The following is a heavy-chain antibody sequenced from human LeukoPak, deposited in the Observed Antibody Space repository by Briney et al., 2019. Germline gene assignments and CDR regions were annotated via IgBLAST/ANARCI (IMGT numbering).Heavy chain of an antibody. V-gene: IGHV3-15*01. CDR2: IRRKTDGGTT. CDR3: TTYNYGAFEN. CDR1: GFTFDDYA. D-gene: IGHD5-18*01. Sequence: GRSLRLSCAASGFTFDDYAMHWVRQAPGKGPEWVGRIRRKTDGGTTDYAAPVKGRFTISRDGSKNTLDLQMDSLKTEDTAVYYCTTYNYGAFENWGQGTMVTVSS. J-gene: IGHJ3*02.